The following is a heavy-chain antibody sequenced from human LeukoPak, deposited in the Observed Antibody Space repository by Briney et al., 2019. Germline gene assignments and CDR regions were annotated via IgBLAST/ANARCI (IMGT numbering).Heavy chain of an antibody. V-gene: IGHV5-51*01. CDR2: IYPGDSDT. J-gene: IGHJ5*02. CDR3: ARRRCSGGSCYGEFDP. CDR1: GYRFTSYW. D-gene: IGHD2-15*01. Sequence: GESLKISCKGSGYRFTSYWIGWVRQMPGKGLEWMGIIYPGDSDTRYSPSFQGQVTISADKSISTAYLQWSSLKASDTAMYYCARRRCSGGSCYGEFDPWGQGTLVTVSS.